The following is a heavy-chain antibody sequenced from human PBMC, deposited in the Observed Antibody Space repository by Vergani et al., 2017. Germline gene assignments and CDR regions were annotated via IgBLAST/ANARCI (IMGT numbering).Heavy chain of an antibody. CDR3: AREEMATAYFDY. CDR2: ISYDGSNK. CDR1: GFTFSSYG. D-gene: IGHD5-24*01. V-gene: IGHV3-30*03. Sequence: QVQLVESGGGVVQPGRSLRLSCAASGFTFSSYGMHWVRQAPGKGLEWVAVISYDGSNKYYADSVKGRFTISRDNSKNTLYLQMNSLRAEDTAVYYCAREEMATAYFDYWGQGTLVTVSS. J-gene: IGHJ4*02.